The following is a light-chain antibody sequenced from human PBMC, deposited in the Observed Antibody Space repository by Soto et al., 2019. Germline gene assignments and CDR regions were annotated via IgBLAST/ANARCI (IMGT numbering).Light chain of an antibody. Sequence: QSVLTQPASVSGSPGQSITISCTGTSSDIGGYILVSWYQHHPGKAPKLLLYDVSTRLSGVSNRFSGSKSGNTASLTISGLQAEDEADYFCGSYTTSSILSFGGGTKLTVL. J-gene: IGLJ2*01. CDR3: GSYTTSSILS. V-gene: IGLV2-14*02. CDR2: DVS. CDR1: SSDIGGYIL.